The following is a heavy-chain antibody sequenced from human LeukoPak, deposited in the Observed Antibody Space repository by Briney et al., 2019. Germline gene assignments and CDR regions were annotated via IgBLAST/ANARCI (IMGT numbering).Heavy chain of an antibody. V-gene: IGHV4-39*01. J-gene: IGHJ4*02. D-gene: IGHD5-18*01. CDR1: GGSISSSSYY. Sequence: SETLSLTCTASGGSISSSSYYWGWIRQPPGKGLEWIGSIYYSGSTYYNPSLKSRVTISVDTSKNQFSLKLSSVTAADTAVYYCARHPYSYGSYAYWGQGTLVTVSS. CDR3: ARHPYSYGSYAY. CDR2: IYYSGST.